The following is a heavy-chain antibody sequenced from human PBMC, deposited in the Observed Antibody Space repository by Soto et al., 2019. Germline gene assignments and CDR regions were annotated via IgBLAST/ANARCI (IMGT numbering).Heavy chain of an antibody. Sequence: QLQLQESGPGLVKPSETLSLTCTVSGGSISSSSYYWGWIRQTPGKGLEWIGSIYYSGSTYYNPSLTSRVTISVGTSKSQFALQLSSVSAADTAVYYCARHGLYGEYTSGVNYFAYWGQGNLVTVSS. V-gene: IGHV4-39*01. CDR3: ARHGLYGEYTSGVNYFAY. CDR2: IYYSGST. D-gene: IGHD4-17*01. CDR1: GGSISSSSYY. J-gene: IGHJ4*02.